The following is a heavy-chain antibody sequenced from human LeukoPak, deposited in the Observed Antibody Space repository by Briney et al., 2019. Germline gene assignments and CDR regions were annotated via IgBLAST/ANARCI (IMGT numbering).Heavy chain of an antibody. CDR3: ARVPRYCSGGSCYPNWYFDL. D-gene: IGHD2-15*01. V-gene: IGHV4-59*01. Sequence: SETLSLTCTVSGGSISSYYWSWIRQPPGKGLEWIGYIYYSGSTNYNPSLKSRVTISVDTSKNQFSLKLSSVTAAGTAVYYCARVPRYCSGGSCYPNWYFDLWGRGTLVTVSS. CDR2: IYYSGST. J-gene: IGHJ2*01. CDR1: GGSISSYY.